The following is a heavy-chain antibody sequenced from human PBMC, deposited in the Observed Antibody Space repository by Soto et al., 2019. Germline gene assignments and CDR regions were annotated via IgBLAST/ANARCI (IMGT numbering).Heavy chain of an antibody. V-gene: IGHV1-18*01. D-gene: IGHD3-22*01. Sequence: QVQLVQSGAEVKKPGASVKVSCKASGYTFTSYGISWVRQAPGQGLEWMGWISAYNGNTNFEQKLQGRVTMTTDTSTSTAYMELRSLRSDDTAVYYCARDLYDSSGPQIRKLDYWGQGTLVTVSS. J-gene: IGHJ4*02. CDR2: ISAYNGNT. CDR1: GYTFTSYG. CDR3: ARDLYDSSGPQIRKLDY.